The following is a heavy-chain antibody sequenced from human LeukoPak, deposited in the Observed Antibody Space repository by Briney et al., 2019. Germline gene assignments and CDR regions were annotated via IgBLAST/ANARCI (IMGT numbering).Heavy chain of an antibody. CDR2: ISYDGSNK. CDR1: GFTFSSYA. CDR3: ARAGLTGRYYYYYGMDV. Sequence: PGGSLRLSCAASGFTFSSYAMHWVRQAPGKGLEWVAVISYDGSNKYYADSVKGRFTISRDNSKNTLYLQMNSLRAEDTAVYYCARAGLTGRYYYYYGMDVWGQGTTVTVSS. D-gene: IGHD1-20*01. J-gene: IGHJ6*02. V-gene: IGHV3-30-3*01.